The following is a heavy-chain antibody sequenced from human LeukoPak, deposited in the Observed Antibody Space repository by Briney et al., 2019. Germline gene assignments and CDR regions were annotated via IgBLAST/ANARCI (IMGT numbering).Heavy chain of an antibody. CDR3: ARDSYYGSGSYSFDY. CDR1: GFTFSSYS. CDR2: ISSSSSYI. Sequence: GGSPRLPCAASGFTFSSYSMNRVRQAPGKGPEWVSSISSSSSYIYYADSVKGRFTISRDNAKNSLYLQMNSLRAEDTAVYYCARDSYYGSGSYSFDYWGQGTLVTVSS. J-gene: IGHJ4*02. D-gene: IGHD3-10*01. V-gene: IGHV3-21*01.